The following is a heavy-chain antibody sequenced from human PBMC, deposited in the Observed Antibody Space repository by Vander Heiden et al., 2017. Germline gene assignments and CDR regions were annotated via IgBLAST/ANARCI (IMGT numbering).Heavy chain of an antibody. CDR3: ARESAVERIAFDI. V-gene: IGHV3-74*03. J-gene: IGHJ3*02. CDR2: INSDGSST. CDR1: RFILSRSW. Sequence: SRCALLHPSGSLILSCSAFRFILSRSWMDWVSQAPGKGLVWVRRINSDGSSTMYADTVKGRFTISRDNAKNTVYLQMNSLRADDTAIYYCARESAVERIAFDIWGQGTMVTVSS. D-gene: IGHD2-2*01.